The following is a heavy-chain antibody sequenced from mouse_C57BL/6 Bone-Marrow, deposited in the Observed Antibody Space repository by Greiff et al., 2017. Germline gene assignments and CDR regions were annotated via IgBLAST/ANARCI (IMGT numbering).Heavy chain of an antibody. J-gene: IGHJ2*01. CDR3: ARRALLLDY. D-gene: IGHD1-1*01. CDR2: INPGSGGT. Sequence: VQLQQSGAELVRPGTSVKVSCKASGYAFTNYLIEWVKQRPGQGLEWIGVINPGSGGTNYNEKFKGKATLTADKSSSTAYMQLSSLTSEDSAVYFCARRALLLDYWGQGTTLTVSS. V-gene: IGHV1-54*01. CDR1: GYAFTNYL.